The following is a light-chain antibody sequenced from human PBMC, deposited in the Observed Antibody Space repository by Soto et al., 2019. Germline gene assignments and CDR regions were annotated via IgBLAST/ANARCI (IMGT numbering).Light chain of an antibody. V-gene: IGKV3D-15*01. CDR1: HSVDTN. CDR2: GAS. Sequence: EIEMTQSPATLSVSPGGRATLSCRTSHSVDTNLAWYQQKPGQAPRLLIFGASTRASGIPARFSGSGSGTDFTLTLSSLQSEDFAVYYCQQYTNWPLTFGGGTNVDIK. CDR3: QQYTNWPLT. J-gene: IGKJ4*01.